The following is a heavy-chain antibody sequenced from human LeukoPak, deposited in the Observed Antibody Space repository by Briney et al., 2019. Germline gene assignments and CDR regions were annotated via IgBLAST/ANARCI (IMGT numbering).Heavy chain of an antibody. CDR3: AREFDWNGGSCYYYYYGMDV. J-gene: IGHJ6*02. Sequence: ASVKVSCKASGYTFTSYGISWVRQAPGQGLEWMGWISAYNGNTNYAQKVQGRVTMTTDTSTSTAYMELRSLRSDDTAVYYCAREFDWNGGSCYYYYYGMDVWGQGTTVTVSS. D-gene: IGHD2-15*01. CDR1: GYTFTSYG. V-gene: IGHV1-18*01. CDR2: ISAYNGNT.